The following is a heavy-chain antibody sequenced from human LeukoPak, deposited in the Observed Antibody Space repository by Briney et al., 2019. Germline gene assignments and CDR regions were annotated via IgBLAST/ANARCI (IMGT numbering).Heavy chain of an antibody. Sequence: TGGSLRLSCAASGFTFDNYAIHWVRQAPGKGLEWVSLISGDGGSTYYADSMKGRFTISRDNSKNSLYLQMNSLRTEDTALYYCARVSQEFFQHWGQGTLVTVSS. V-gene: IGHV3-43*02. J-gene: IGHJ1*01. CDR2: ISGDGGST. CDR1: GFTFDNYA. CDR3: ARVSQEFFQH.